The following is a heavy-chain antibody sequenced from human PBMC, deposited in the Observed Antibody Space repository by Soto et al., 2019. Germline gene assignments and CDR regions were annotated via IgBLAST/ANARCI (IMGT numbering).Heavy chain of an antibody. D-gene: IGHD4-4*01. V-gene: IGHV3-30-3*01. CDR2: ISYDGSNK. Sequence: QVQLVESGGGVVQPGRSLRLSCAASGFTFSSYAMHWVRQAPGKGLEWVAVISYDGSNKYYADSVKGRSTISRDNSKNTLYLQMTSLRTEDTAVYYCARPLWRDDYNWGYFDLWGRGTLVTVSS. CDR1: GFTFSSYA. CDR3: ARPLWRDDYNWGYFDL. J-gene: IGHJ2*01.